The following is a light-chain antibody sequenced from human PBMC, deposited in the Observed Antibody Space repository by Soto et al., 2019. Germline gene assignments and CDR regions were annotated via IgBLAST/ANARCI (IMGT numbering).Light chain of an antibody. CDR3: QQRRSWPPA. CDR1: QSVNNY. J-gene: IGKJ4*01. CDR2: DAS. V-gene: IGKV3-11*01. Sequence: EIVLTQSPATLSLSPGERATLSCRASQSVNNYLAWYQQKPGQAPRLLISDASNRATGIPARFSGSRSVTDFTLTISSLEPEDFAVYYCQQRRSWPPAFGGGTKVEIK.